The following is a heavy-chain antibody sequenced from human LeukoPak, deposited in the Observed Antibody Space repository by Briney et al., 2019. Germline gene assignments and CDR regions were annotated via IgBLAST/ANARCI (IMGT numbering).Heavy chain of an antibody. D-gene: IGHD3-3*01. J-gene: IGHJ3*02. V-gene: IGHV4-34*01. CDR1: GGIYSGYY. CDR3: ARESGYYYEPFDI. Sequence: PSETLSLTCAVYGGIYSGYYWSWIRQPPAKGLEWIGEINHSGSTNYNPSLTSRVTISVDTSKNQFSLKLSSVTAADTAVYYCARESGYYYEPFDIWGQGTMVTVSS. CDR2: INHSGST.